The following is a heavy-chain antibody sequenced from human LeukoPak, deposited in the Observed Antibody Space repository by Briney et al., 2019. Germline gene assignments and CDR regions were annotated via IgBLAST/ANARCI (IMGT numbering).Heavy chain of an antibody. J-gene: IGHJ3*02. CDR1: GFTFSGRW. D-gene: IGHD5/OR15-5a*01. V-gene: IGHV3-7*01. Sequence: GGSLRLSCAASGFTFSGRWMTWVRQAPGEGLEWVANIKEDGSVQYYEDSVKGRFTISRDNAKNSLYLQMSSLRDEDTALYYCARDVFYAFDIWGLGTVVTVSS. CDR3: ARDVFYAFDI. CDR2: IKEDGSVQ.